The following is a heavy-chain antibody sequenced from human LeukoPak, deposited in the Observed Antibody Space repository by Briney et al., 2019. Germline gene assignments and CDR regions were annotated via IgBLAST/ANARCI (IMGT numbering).Heavy chain of an antibody. Sequence: SQTLSLTCAISGDSVSSNSAAWNWIRQSPSRGLEWLGRTYYRSKWYNDYAVSVKSRITINPDTSKNQFSLQLNSVTPEGTAVYYCARAGDIGATIVGPPHYYYGKDVWGQGTTVTVS. J-gene: IGHJ6*02. CDR2: TYYRSKWYN. V-gene: IGHV6-1*01. CDR3: ARAGDIGATIVGPPHYYYGKDV. D-gene: IGHD5-12*01. CDR1: GDSVSSNSAA.